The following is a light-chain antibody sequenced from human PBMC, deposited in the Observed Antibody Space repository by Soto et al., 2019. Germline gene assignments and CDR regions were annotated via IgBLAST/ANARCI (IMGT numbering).Light chain of an antibody. CDR3: GSWDSSLSAYV. Sequence: QSVLRQPPSVSSAPGEKVAIACSGSSSNIGGNSVSWYQQLPGTAPKLLIYDDDKRPSGIPDRFSGSKSGTSATLGITGFQTGDEADYYCGSWDSSLSAYVFATGTKVTXL. J-gene: IGLJ1*01. CDR1: SSNIGGNS. CDR2: DDD. V-gene: IGLV1-51*01.